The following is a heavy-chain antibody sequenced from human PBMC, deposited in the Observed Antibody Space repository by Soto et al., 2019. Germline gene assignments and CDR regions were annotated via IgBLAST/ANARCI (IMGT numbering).Heavy chain of an antibody. V-gene: IGHV3-53*01. CDR1: DFTVSGNY. CDR3: AKGGDYYDSSGYYSVGTFDI. D-gene: IGHD3-22*01. Sequence: GGSLRLSCAASDFTVSGNYMSWVRRSPGKGLECVSIIYSDGNTYYADSVKGRFTISRDSSKNTLYLQMISLRAEDTAVYYCAKGGDYYDSSGYYSVGTFDIWGQGTMVTVSS. J-gene: IGHJ3*02. CDR2: IYSDGNT.